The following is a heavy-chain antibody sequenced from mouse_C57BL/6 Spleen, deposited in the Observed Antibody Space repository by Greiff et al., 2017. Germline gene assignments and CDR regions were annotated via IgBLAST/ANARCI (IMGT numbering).Heavy chain of an antibody. V-gene: IGHV1-42*01. CDR3: ARNYGSSPAWFAY. CDR1: GYSFTGYY. J-gene: IGHJ3*01. D-gene: IGHD1-1*01. CDR2: INPSTGGT. Sequence: VQLQQSGPELVKPGASVKISCKASGYSFTGYYMTWVQQSPEKSLEWIGEINPSTGGTPYNQKFKAQATLTVDTSSSNAYMQLKSLTSEDSAVDDCARNYGSSPAWFAYWGQGTLVTVSA.